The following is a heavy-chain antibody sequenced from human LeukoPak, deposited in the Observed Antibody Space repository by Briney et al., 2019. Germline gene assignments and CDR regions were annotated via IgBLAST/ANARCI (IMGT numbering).Heavy chain of an antibody. Sequence: GGSLRLSCAASGFTFSSYSMNWVRQAPGKGLEWVSYISRSSSAIYYADSVKGRFTISRDDGKDSLYLQMNSLRDGDTAVYFCARDSGTYSTQYWGQGTLVTVSS. CDR2: ISRSSSAI. J-gene: IGHJ4*02. V-gene: IGHV3-48*02. CDR1: GFTFSSYS. D-gene: IGHD1-26*01. CDR3: ARDSGTYSTQY.